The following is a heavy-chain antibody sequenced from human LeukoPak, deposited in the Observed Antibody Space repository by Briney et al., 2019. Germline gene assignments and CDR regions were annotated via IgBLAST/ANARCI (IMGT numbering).Heavy chain of an antibody. V-gene: IGHV4-4*07. J-gene: IGHJ4*02. CDR3: ARENSGSYREFDY. CDR1: GGSISSYY. CDR2: IYTSGST. D-gene: IGHD1-26*01. Sequence: SETLSLTCTVSGGSISSYYWSWIRQPAGKGREWIGRIYTSGSTNYNASFKSRVSMSVDRSKNQFSLKLSSVTAADTAVFYCARENSGSYREFDYWGQGTLVTVSS.